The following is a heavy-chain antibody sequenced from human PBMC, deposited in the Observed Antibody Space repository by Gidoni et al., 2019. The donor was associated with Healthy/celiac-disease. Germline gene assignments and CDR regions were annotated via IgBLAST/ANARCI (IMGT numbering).Heavy chain of an antibody. Sequence: QVQLVQSGAEVKKPGSSVKVSCKASGGTFSSYAISWVRQAPGQGLEWMGGIIPIFGTANYAQKFQGRVTITADESTSTAYMELSSLRSEDTAVYYCASTALVVVASLGDRFWLTTGVESYYYGMDVWGQGTTVTVSS. CDR3: ASTALVVVASLGDRFWLTTGVESYYYGMDV. CDR2: IIPIFGTA. D-gene: IGHD2-21*01. J-gene: IGHJ6*02. V-gene: IGHV1-69*01. CDR1: GGTFSSYA.